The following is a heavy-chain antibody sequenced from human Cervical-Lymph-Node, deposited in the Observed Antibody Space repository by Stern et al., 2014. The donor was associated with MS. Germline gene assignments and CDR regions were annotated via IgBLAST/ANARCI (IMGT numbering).Heavy chain of an antibody. CDR1: GYSFTTYW. Sequence: VQLVQSGAELKKPGESLRISCEGSGYSFTTYWISWVRQMPGKGLEWMGRIDPTDSFTNYNSSFQGHVTISAAKSISAAYLQWSSLKASDTAIYYCAREGDYPHAFDIWGQGTMVVVSS. V-gene: IGHV5-10-1*03. D-gene: IGHD4-17*01. CDR3: AREGDYPHAFDI. J-gene: IGHJ3*02. CDR2: IDPTDSFT.